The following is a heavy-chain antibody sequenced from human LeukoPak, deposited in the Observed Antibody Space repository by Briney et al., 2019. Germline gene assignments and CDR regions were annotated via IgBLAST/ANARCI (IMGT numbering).Heavy chain of an antibody. CDR3: ARDIVVVVAATALGAGNWFDP. Sequence: GGSLRLSCAASGFTFSSYAMHWVRQAPGKGLEWVAVISYDGSNKYYADSVKGRFTISRDNSKNTLYLQMNSLRAEDTAVYYCARDIVVVVAATALGAGNWFDPWGQGTLVTVSS. CDR2: ISYDGSNK. CDR1: GFTFSSYA. J-gene: IGHJ5*02. V-gene: IGHV3-30*04. D-gene: IGHD2-15*01.